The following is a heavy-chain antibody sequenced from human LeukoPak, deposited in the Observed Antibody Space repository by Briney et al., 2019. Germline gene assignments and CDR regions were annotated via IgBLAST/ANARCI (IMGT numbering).Heavy chain of an antibody. CDR3: ARDWADYYDSSGYFRAFDI. J-gene: IGHJ3*02. CDR2: ISSSSSHI. V-gene: IGHV3-21*01. CDR1: GFTFSSYS. Sequence: RTGGSLRLSCAASGFTFSSYSMNWVRQAPGKGLEWVSSISSSSSHIYYADSVKGRFTISRDNAKNSLYLQMNSLRAEDTAVYYCARDWADYYDSSGYFRAFDIWGQGTMVTVSS. D-gene: IGHD3-22*01.